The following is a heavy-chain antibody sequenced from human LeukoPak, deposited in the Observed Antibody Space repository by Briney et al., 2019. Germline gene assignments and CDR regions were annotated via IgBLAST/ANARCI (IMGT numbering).Heavy chain of an antibody. CDR3: ARGLATLYSSSAFDY. J-gene: IGHJ4*02. Sequence: GSLRLSCAASGFTFSSYWMSWVRQPPGKGLEWIGEINHSGSTNYNPSLKSRVTISVDTSKNQFSLKLSSMTAADTAVYYCARGLATLYSSSAFDYWGQGTLVTVSS. CDR1: GFTFSSYW. CDR2: INHSGST. V-gene: IGHV4-34*01. D-gene: IGHD6-6*01.